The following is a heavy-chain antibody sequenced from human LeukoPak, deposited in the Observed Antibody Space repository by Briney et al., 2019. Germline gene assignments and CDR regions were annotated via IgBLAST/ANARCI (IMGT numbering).Heavy chain of an antibody. CDR1: GFTFSSYG. Sequence: HPGGSLRLSCAASGFTFSSYGLHWVRQAPGKGLEWVAVISYDGSNEYYADSVKGRFTISRDNSNNTLYLQMNSLRAEDTAVYYCAKDWSWRSWTRFLPDDWGQGTLVTVSS. CDR3: AKDWSWRSWTRFLPDD. CDR2: ISYDGSNE. V-gene: IGHV3-30*18. D-gene: IGHD3/OR15-3a*01. J-gene: IGHJ4*02.